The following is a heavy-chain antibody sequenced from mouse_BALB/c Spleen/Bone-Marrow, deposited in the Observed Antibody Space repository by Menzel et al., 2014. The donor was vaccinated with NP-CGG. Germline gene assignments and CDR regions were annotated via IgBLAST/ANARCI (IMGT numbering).Heavy chain of an antibody. D-gene: IGHD1-2*01. J-gene: IGHJ4*01. V-gene: IGHV2-9*02. CDR2: ICAGGST. Sequence: VQVVESGPGLVAPSQSLSITCTVSGFSLTNYGVHWVRQPPGKGLEWLGVICAGGSTNYNSALMSRLSISKDNSKSXVFLKMNSLQTDDTAMYYCARPYYGLYAMDYWGQGTSVTVSS. CDR1: GFSLTNYG. CDR3: ARPYYGLYAMDY.